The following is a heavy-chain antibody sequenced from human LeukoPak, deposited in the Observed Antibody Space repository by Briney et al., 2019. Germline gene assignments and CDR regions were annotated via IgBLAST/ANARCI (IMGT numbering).Heavy chain of an antibody. CDR2: IIPIFGTA. Sequence: SVKVSCKASGGTFSSYAISWVRQAPGQGLEWMGGIIPIFGTANYAQKFQGRVTITADESTSTAYMELSSLRSEDTAVYYCARDETYDYESNGYLDFWGQGTVVTVSS. J-gene: IGHJ4*02. V-gene: IGHV1-69*13. CDR3: ARDETYDYESNGYLDF. D-gene: IGHD3-22*01. CDR1: GGTFSSYA.